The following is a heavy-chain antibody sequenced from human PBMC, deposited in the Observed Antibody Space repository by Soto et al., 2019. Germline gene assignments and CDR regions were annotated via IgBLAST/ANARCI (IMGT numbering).Heavy chain of an antibody. Sequence: SETRSLTCTVSGGFTSSGDYYWSWIRQPPGKGLEWIGYIYYSGSTYYNPSLKSRVTISVDTSKNQFSLKLSSVTAADTAVYYCARAGWTQTWFDPGGQGTLVTVSS. D-gene: IGHD6-19*01. J-gene: IGHJ5*02. V-gene: IGHV4-30-4*01. CDR1: GGFTSSGDYY. CDR3: ARAGWTQTWFDP. CDR2: IYYSGST.